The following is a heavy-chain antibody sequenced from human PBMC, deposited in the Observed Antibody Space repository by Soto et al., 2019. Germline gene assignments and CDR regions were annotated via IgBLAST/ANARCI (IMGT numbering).Heavy chain of an antibody. CDR3: ARGTLV. CDR1: GGSIGSGGYW. D-gene: IGHD2-2*01. Sequence: VQLQESGPGLMQPSQTLSLTCTVSGGSIGSGGYWWSWIRQHPGRGLEWIGFVSYTGNTQYNPSLKSRVNISGDTSTKQFSLKLSSVTAADTAVYYCARGTLVWGQGTLVTVSS. CDR2: VSYTGNT. V-gene: IGHV4-31*03. J-gene: IGHJ4*02.